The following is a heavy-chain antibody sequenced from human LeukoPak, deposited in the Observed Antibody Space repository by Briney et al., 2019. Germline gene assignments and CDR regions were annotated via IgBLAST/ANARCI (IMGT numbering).Heavy chain of an antibody. CDR1: GFTFDDYA. J-gene: IGHJ4*02. D-gene: IGHD3-3*01. CDR2: ISWNSGSI. V-gene: IGHV3-9*01. Sequence: GGSLRLSCAASGFTFDDYAMHWVRQAPGKGLEWVSGISWNSGSIGYADSVKGRLTISRDHAKNSLYLQMNSLRAEDTALYYCAKEYYDCWSGYLVYWGQGTLVTVSS. CDR3: AKEYYDCWSGYLVY.